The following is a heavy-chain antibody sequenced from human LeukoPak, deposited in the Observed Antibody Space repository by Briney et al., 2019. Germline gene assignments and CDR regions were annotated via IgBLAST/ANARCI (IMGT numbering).Heavy chain of an antibody. CDR3: AKYLSRCFDA. Sequence: GGSLRLSCEASGFTFREVWMSWVRRAPGKGLEWLGHINQDGSSTGYVDSVRGRFTFSRDNSKNSLYLQMHSLRSEDTAVYYCAKYLSRCFDAWGQGALATVSS. J-gene: IGHJ5*02. CDR2: INQDGSST. CDR1: GFTFREVW. V-gene: IGHV3-7*03. D-gene: IGHD2-2*02.